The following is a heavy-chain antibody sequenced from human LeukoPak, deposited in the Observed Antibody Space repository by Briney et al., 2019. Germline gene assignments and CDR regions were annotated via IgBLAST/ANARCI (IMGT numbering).Heavy chain of an antibody. CDR1: GGSISSYY. J-gene: IGHJ4*02. Sequence: SETLSLTCTVSGGSISSYYWSWIRQPPGKGLGWIGYIYYSGSTNYNPSLKSRVTISVDTSKNQFSLRLSSVTAADTAVYYCARDRGVDGDYGYWGQGTLVTVSS. D-gene: IGHD4-17*01. V-gene: IGHV4-59*01. CDR2: IYYSGST. CDR3: ARDRGVDGDYGY.